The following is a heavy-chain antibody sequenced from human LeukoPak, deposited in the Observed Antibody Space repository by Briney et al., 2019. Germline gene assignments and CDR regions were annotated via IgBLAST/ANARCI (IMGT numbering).Heavy chain of an antibody. V-gene: IGHV3-23*01. D-gene: IGHD2-2*01. CDR1: GFKFGSFS. CDR2: ISGSGGST. Sequence: GGSLRLSCAASGFKFGSFSMGWVRQAPGKGLEWVSAISGSGGSTYYADSVKGRFTISRDNSKNTLYLQMNSLRAEDTAVYYCAKIMRPAAIYDAFDIWGQGTMVTVSS. CDR3: AKIMRPAAIYDAFDI. J-gene: IGHJ3*02.